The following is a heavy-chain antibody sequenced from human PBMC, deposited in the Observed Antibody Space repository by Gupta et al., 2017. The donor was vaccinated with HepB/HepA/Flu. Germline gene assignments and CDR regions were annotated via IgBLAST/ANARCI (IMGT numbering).Heavy chain of an antibody. CDR2: VRGTRG. CDR1: GITLSNNA. J-gene: IGHJ4*02. CDR3: ADDHRGEIMKMTHHFAC. D-gene: IGHD3-10*01. Sequence: EEHLLESGGALVQPGGSLRLSCAASGITLSNNAMCWVRQVPGKGLAWGAAVRGTRGFSAAAGKLRFTIYRANDTNTLGLHMNSLRDADMDIWLCADDHRGEIMKMTHHFACWGQGALVTVSS. V-gene: IGHV3-23*01.